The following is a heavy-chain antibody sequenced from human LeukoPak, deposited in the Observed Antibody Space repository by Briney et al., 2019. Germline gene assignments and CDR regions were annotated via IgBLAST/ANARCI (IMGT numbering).Heavy chain of an antibody. V-gene: IGHV3-48*03. D-gene: IGHD5-12*01. Sequence: GGSLRLSCAASGFTFSSFEMNWIRQAPGKGLEWVSYISSSGSSVYYADSVKGRFTISRDNAKNSVYLQMNSLRAEDTAVYYCVIDLKATYWGQGTLVTVSS. CDR2: ISSSGSSV. J-gene: IGHJ4*02. CDR3: VIDLKATY. CDR1: GFTFSSFE.